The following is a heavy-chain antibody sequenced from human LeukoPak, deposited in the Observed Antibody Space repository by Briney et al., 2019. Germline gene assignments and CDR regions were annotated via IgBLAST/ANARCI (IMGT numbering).Heavy chain of an antibody. Sequence: GGSLRLSCAASGFTFSRYWMSWVRQAPGKGLEWVANIKEDGSAKYYVDSVKGRFTISRDNAKNSLFLQTNSLRAEETAVYYCARGEYYYDGGYWGQGTLVTVSA. V-gene: IGHV3-7*04. J-gene: IGHJ4*02. D-gene: IGHD3-22*01. CDR3: ARGEYYYDGGY. CDR1: GFTFSRYW. CDR2: IKEDGSAK.